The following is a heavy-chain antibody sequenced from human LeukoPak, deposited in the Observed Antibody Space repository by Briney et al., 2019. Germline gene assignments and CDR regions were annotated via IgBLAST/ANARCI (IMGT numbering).Heavy chain of an antibody. CDR2: ISSSRTYV. CDR3: ASGSPAGDY. CDR1: GSSFSSYS. J-gene: IGHJ4*02. V-gene: IGHV3-21*01. D-gene: IGHD1-26*01. Sequence: GGSLRLSCAASGSSFSSYSMTWVRQAPGKGLEWVSCISSSRTYVYYADSVKGRFTISRDNAKNSLYLEMTSLRAEDTAVYYCASGSPAGDYWGQGTLVTVSS.